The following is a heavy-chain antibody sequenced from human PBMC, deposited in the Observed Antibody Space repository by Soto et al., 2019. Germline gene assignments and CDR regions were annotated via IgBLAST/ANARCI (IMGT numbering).Heavy chain of an antibody. D-gene: IGHD6-6*01. V-gene: IGHV3-21*04. J-gene: IGHJ4*02. CDR3: AKSEYSSSAGDFDY. CDR1: GLTFSSFS. CDR2: ILSSSGSI. Sequence: GGSLRLSCAASGLTFSSFSFNWVRQAPGKGLEWVSFILSSSGSIYYADSVKGRFTISRDNSKNTLYLQMNSLRAEDTAVYYCAKSEYSSSAGDFDYWGQGTLVTVSS.